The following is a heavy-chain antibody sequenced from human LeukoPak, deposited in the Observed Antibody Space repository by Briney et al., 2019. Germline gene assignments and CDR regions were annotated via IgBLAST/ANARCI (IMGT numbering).Heavy chain of an antibody. CDR2: INHSGST. CDR3: AKDKYLGYCSGGSCYFLKYYFDY. D-gene: IGHD2-15*01. Sequence: SETLSVTCAVYGGSFSGYYWSWIRQPPGKGLEWIGEINHSGSTNYNPSLKSRVTISVDTSKNQFSLKLSSVTAADTAVYYCAKDKYLGYCSGGSCYFLKYYFDYWGQGTLVTVSS. J-gene: IGHJ4*02. CDR1: GGSFSGYY. V-gene: IGHV4-34*01.